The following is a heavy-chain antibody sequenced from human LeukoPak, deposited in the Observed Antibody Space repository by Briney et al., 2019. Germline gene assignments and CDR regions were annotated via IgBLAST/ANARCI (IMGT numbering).Heavy chain of an antibody. V-gene: IGHV3-43*01. Sequence: TGRSLRLSCAASGFTFDDYAMHWVRQAPGKGLEWVSLISWDGGSTYYADSVKGRFTISRDNSKNSLYLQMNSLRTEDTALYYCAKDQLPWGYYGMDVWGQGTTVTVSS. CDR3: AKDQLPWGYYGMDV. J-gene: IGHJ6*02. CDR2: ISWDGGST. D-gene: IGHD1-26*01. CDR1: GFTFDDYA.